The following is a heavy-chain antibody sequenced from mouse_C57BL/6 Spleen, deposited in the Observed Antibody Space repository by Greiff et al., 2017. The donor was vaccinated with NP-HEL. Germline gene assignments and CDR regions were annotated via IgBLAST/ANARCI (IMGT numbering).Heavy chain of an antibody. CDR1: GLSITTGNYR. D-gene: IGHD2-3*01. CDR2: IYYSGTI. CDR3: ARDDVYYVFAY. Sequence: DVKLQESRPGLVKPSQTVFLTCTVSGLSITTGNYRWSWIRQFPGNKLEWKGYIYYSGTITYNPSLTSRTSITRDTPNNQFVLEMNSVTAEDTATDYCARDDVYYVFAYWGQGTRVTVSA. V-gene: IGHV3-5*01. J-gene: IGHJ3*01.